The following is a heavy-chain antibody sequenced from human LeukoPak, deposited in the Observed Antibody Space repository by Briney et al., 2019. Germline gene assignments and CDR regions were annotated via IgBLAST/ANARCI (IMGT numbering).Heavy chain of an antibody. Sequence: PGGALRLSCAASGFIFSDHYMDWVRQAPGMGLEWLSLITGSGFNTYYAESVKGRFTISRDNTKNTLYLQMSSLRADDTAVYYCAKGWTTVTYVGLYFQHWGQGTLVTVSS. CDR3: AKGWTTVTYVGLYFQH. CDR2: ITGSGFNT. V-gene: IGHV3-23*01. J-gene: IGHJ1*01. D-gene: IGHD4-17*01. CDR1: GFIFSDHY.